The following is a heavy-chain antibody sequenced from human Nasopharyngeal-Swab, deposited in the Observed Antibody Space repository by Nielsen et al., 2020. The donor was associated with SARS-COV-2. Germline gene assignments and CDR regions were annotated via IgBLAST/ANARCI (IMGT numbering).Heavy chain of an antibody. D-gene: IGHD3-22*01. J-gene: IGHJ6*02. Sequence: WIRQPPGKGLEWIGEINHSGSTSYNPSLKSRVTISVDTSKNQFSLKLSSVTAADTAVYHCARGTVYYYDSSGYYYYYYYGMDVWGQGTTVTVSS. CDR3: ARGTVYYYDSSGYYYYYYYGMDV. V-gene: IGHV4-34*01. CDR2: INHSGST.